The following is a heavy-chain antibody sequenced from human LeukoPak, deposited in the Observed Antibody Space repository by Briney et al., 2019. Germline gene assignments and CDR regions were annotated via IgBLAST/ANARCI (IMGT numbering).Heavy chain of an antibody. J-gene: IGHJ4*02. V-gene: IGHV3-33*01. CDR1: GFTFSSYG. CDR2: IWSDGSYK. CDR3: ARDFSLQLFDY. Sequence: GGSLRLSCAASGFTFSSYGFHWVRQAPGKGLEWVAVIWSDGSYKYYVDSVKGRFTISRDDSKNTLYLQMNSLRAEDTAVYYCARDFSLQLFDYWGQGTLVTVFS. D-gene: IGHD5-24*01.